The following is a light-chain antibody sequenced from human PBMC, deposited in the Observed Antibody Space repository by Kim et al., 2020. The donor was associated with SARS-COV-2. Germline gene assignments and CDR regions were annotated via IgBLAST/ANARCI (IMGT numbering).Light chain of an antibody. J-gene: IGLJ3*02. CDR3: QSYFNGRSGSWV. CDR1: SCSNSAGYN. V-gene: IGLV1-40*01. CDR2: DKT. Sequence: IISCCGISCSNSAGYNVVWYQQLPATPPNILIYDKTNRPSWVPHRFSGSTYCASASLAITGLQAADEADDYCQSYFNGRSGSWVFGGGTQLTVL.